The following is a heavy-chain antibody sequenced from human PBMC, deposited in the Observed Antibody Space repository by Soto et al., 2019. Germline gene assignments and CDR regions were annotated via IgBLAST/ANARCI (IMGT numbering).Heavy chain of an antibody. D-gene: IGHD6-19*01. CDR2: IIPIFGTA. CDR3: ARTGIAVAGTGYDY. Sequence: QGQLVQSGAEVKKPGSSVKVSCKASGATFSSYAINWVRQAPGQGLEWMGGIIPIFGTANYAQKFQGRVTITADESTSTAYTELSSLRSEDTAVYYWARTGIAVAGTGYDYWGQGTWSPSPQ. V-gene: IGHV1-69*01. J-gene: IGHJ4*02. CDR1: GATFSSYA.